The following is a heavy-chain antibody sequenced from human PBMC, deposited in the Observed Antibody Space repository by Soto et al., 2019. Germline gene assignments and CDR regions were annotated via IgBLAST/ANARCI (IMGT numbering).Heavy chain of an antibody. J-gene: IGHJ4*02. CDR2: ISGSGGST. D-gene: IGHD3-16*02. CDR1: GFTFSSYA. Sequence: GGSLRLSCAASGFTFSSYAMSWVRQAQGKGLEWVSAISGSGGSTYYADSVKGRFTISRDNSKNTLYLQMNSLRAEDTAVYYCAKRRVYDYIWGSYRPVDYWGQGTLVTVSS. V-gene: IGHV3-23*01. CDR3: AKRRVYDYIWGSYRPVDY.